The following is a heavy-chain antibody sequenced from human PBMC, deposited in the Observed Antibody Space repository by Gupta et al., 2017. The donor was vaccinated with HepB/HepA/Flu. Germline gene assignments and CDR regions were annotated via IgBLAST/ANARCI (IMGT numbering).Heavy chain of an antibody. CDR1: GFTFSNYA. CDR2: ISGSGDRT. Sequence: EVQLLESGGGLVQPGGSLRLSCAASGFTFSNYAMNWVRRTPGKGLEWVSSISGSGDRTYYADSVKGRFTISRDNSKSTLYLQMNSLRAEDTALYYCAFPRRGIVAAEIDHWGQGTLVTVSS. D-gene: IGHD6-13*01. J-gene: IGHJ4*02. CDR3: AFPRRGIVAAEIDH. V-gene: IGHV3-23*01.